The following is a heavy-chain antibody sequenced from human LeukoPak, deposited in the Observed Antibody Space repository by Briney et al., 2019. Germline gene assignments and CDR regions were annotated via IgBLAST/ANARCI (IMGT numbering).Heavy chain of an antibody. D-gene: IGHD1-7*01. Sequence: PSETLSLTCTVAGGSISSYYCSWIRQPPKKGLEWIGYIYYSGSTNYNPSLKSRVTISVDTSNNQFSLQLSCVTAADTSMYYCARDLELRFDPWGQGTLVTVSS. CDR3: ARDLELRFDP. J-gene: IGHJ5*02. CDR2: IYYSGST. CDR1: GGSISSYY. V-gene: IGHV4-59*01.